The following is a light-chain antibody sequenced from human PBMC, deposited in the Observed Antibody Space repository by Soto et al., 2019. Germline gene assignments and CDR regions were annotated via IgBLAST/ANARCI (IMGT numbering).Light chain of an antibody. V-gene: IGLV2-14*01. CDR1: RSDVGGYNY. Sequence: QSALTQPASVSGSPGQSITISCTGTRSDVGGYNYVSWFQQHPGKAPKLKIYEVSNRPSGVSNRFSGSKSGNTASLTISELQAEDEADYYCTSFTTISTWVFGGGTKVTVL. CDR3: TSFTTISTWV. CDR2: EVS. J-gene: IGLJ3*02.